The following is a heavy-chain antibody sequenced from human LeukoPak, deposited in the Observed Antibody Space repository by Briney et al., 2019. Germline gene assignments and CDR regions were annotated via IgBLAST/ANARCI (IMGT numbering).Heavy chain of an antibody. CDR1: GFTFGDYY. D-gene: IGHD3-16*01. J-gene: IGHJ4*02. CDR3: ARYRVITNDYFDS. V-gene: IGHV3-11*01. Sequence: GGSLRLSCAASGFTFGDYYMSWIREAPGKGVEWVSYISNSGNTIKEADSVKGRFTISRDNAQNSLFLQMKSLRAEDTAVYYCARYRVITNDYFDSWGQGTLVTVSS. CDR2: ISNSGNTI.